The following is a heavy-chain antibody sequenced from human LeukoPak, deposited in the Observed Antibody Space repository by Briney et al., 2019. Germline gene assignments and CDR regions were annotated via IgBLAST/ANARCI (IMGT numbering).Heavy chain of an antibody. D-gene: IGHD6-13*01. V-gene: IGHV3-30*02. J-gene: IGHJ4*02. CDR3: AKDVSSSWYYFDY. Sequence: GGSLRLSCAASGFTFNSYGMHWVRQAPGKGLEWVAFIRFDGSYQSYADSVKGRFTISRDNAKNSLYLQMNSLRAEDMALYYCAKDVSSSWYYFDYWGQGTLVTVSS. CDR2: IRFDGSYQ. CDR1: GFTFNSYG.